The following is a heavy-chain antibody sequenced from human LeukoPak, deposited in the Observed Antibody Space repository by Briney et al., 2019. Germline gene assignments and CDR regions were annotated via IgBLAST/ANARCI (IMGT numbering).Heavy chain of an antibody. J-gene: IGHJ4*02. CDR2: INHSGST. Sequence: PSETLSLTCAVYGGSFSGYYWSWIRQPPGKGLEWIGEINHSGSTNYNPSLKSRVTISVDTSKNQFSLKLSSVTAADTAVYYCARVQYYDSSGYYYLDYWGQGTLVTVFS. V-gene: IGHV4-34*01. D-gene: IGHD3-22*01. CDR1: GGSFSGYY. CDR3: ARVQYYDSSGYYYLDY.